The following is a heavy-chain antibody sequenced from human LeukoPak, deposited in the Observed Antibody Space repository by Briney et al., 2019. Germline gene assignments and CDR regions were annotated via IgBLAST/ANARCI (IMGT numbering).Heavy chain of an antibody. Sequence: PSETLSLTCAVYGGSFSGYYWSWIRQPPGKGLEWIGEINHSGSTNYNPSLKSRVTISVDTSKNQFSLKLSSVTAADTAVYYCARTGTTFFDYWGQGTRVTVS. CDR2: INHSGST. CDR3: ARTGTTFFDY. J-gene: IGHJ4*02. CDR1: GGSFSGYY. D-gene: IGHD1-7*01. V-gene: IGHV4-34*01.